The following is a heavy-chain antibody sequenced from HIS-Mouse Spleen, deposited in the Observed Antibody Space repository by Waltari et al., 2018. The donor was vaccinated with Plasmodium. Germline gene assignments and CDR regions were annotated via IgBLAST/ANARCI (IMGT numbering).Heavy chain of an antibody. CDR2: ISYDGSNK. J-gene: IGHJ4*02. D-gene: IGHD6-13*01. Sequence: QVQLVESGGGVVQPGRSLRLSCAASGFTFSSYGMHWVRQAPGKGLEWVAVISYDGSNKYYADSVKGRFTISRDNSKNTLYLQMNSLRAEDTAVYYWAKDRRSSSWYVDYWGQGTLVTVSA. CDR3: AKDRRSSSWYVDY. CDR1: GFTFSSYG. V-gene: IGHV3-30*18.